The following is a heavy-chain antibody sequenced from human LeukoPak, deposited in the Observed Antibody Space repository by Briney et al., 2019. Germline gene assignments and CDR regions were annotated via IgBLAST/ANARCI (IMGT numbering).Heavy chain of an antibody. CDR1: GFTLTKYA. Sequence: GGCLRLSCAASGFTLTKYAMNWVRQTPGKGLEWVSGISGGNTYYADSVRGRFTISRDSSKNTLYLHMDFLRAEDTAVYLCAKGFTTGWSGGYLDYWGQGTLVSVSS. CDR3: AKGFTTGWSGGYLDY. D-gene: IGHD6-19*01. V-gene: IGHV3-23*01. J-gene: IGHJ4*02. CDR2: ISGGNT.